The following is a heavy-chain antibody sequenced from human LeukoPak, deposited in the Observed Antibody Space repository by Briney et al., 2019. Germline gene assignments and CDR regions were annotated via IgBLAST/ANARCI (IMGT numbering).Heavy chain of an antibody. CDR3: ARAAAGRLLDY. J-gene: IGHJ4*02. CDR2: IYHSGST. D-gene: IGHD6-13*01. V-gene: IGHV4-30-2*01. CDR1: GGSISSGGYS. Sequence: SETLSLTCAVSGGSISSGGYSWSWIRQPPGKGLEWIGYIYHSGSTYYNPSLKSRVTISVDRSKNQFSLKLSSVTAADTAVYYCARAAAGRLLDYWGQGTLVTVSS.